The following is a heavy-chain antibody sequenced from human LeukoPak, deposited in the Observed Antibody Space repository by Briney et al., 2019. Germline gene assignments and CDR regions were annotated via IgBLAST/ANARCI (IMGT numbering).Heavy chain of an antibody. J-gene: IGHJ6*02. V-gene: IGHV3-49*04. CDR2: IRSKTYGGTT. D-gene: IGHD5-18*01. Sequence: GRSLRLSCTVSGFTFGDHAMSWVRQAPGKGLEWVGFIRSKTYGGTTEYAASVKGRFIISRDDSTSIAYLQMNSLKTEDTAVYYCTRGPIQLWLYHGMDVWGQGTTVTVSS. CDR3: TRGPIQLWLYHGMDV. CDR1: GFTFGDHA.